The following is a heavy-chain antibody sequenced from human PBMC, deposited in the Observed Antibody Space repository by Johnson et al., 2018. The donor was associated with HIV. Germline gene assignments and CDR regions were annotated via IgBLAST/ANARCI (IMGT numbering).Heavy chain of an antibody. Sequence: VQLVESGGGLVQPGGSLRLSCAASGFTFSSYDMHWVRQTTGKSLEWVSGIGPTGDTYYLGSVKGRFTISRDASKNKLSLQMTSLKTEDTAVYYCTTGLYWNDAFDIWGQGTMVTVSS. D-gene: IGHD1-1*01. CDR1: GFTFSSYD. CDR2: IGPTGDT. J-gene: IGHJ3*02. V-gene: IGHV3-13*01. CDR3: TTGLYWNDAFDI.